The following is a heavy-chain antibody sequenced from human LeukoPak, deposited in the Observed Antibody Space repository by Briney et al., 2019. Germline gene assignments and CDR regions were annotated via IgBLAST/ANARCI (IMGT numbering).Heavy chain of an antibody. CDR2: INQDGSDK. V-gene: IGHV3-7*01. CDR3: SEPPP. D-gene: IGHD3-22*01. Sequence: GGSLRLSCAASGFTFSNYWMSWVRQAPGKGLEWVANINQDGSDKYYVDSVKGRLTISRDNAKNSLYLQMNSLRAEDTAIVVISEPPPRGQGTLVTVSS. CDR1: GFTFSNYW. J-gene: IGHJ4*02.